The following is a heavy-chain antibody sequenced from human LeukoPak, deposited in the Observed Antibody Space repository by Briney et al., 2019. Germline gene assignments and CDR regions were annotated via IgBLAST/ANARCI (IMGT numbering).Heavy chain of an antibody. Sequence: GGSLRLSCAASGFTFSTYGMHWVRQAPGKGLEWVAFIRYDGSENYSTDSVKGRFTISRDNSKNTLYLRMNSLTAEDTAAYYCAKDRSYHYFDYWGQGTLVTVSS. V-gene: IGHV3-30*02. D-gene: IGHD5-18*01. CDR2: IRYDGSEN. J-gene: IGHJ4*02. CDR1: GFTFSTYG. CDR3: AKDRSYHYFDY.